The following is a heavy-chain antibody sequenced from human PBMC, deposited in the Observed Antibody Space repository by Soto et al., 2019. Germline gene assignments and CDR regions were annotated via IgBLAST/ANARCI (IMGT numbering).Heavy chain of an antibody. D-gene: IGHD3-10*01. J-gene: IGHJ4*02. Sequence: QVQLQESGPGLVKPSGTLSLTCAVSIASITTTNWWSLVRQPPGKGLEWIGDIYHSRSTNDNPSLKSRVTLSVDKSKNQFSLKLSSVTAADTAVYYGARRVVRSYFDYWGQGTLVTVSS. V-gene: IGHV4-4*02. CDR1: IASITTTNW. CDR2: IYHSRST. CDR3: ARRVVRSYFDY.